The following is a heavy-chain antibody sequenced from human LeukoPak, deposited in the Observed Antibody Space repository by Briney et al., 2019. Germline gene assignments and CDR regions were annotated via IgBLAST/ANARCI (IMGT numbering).Heavy chain of an antibody. Sequence: ASVKVSCKASGYTFTGYYMHWVRQAPGQGLEWMGWINPNSGGTNYAQKFQGRVTMTRDTSISTAYMELSRLRSDDTAVYYCASHSHPSVAAADPFDYWGQGTLVTVSS. CDR3: ASHSHPSVAAADPFDY. J-gene: IGHJ4*02. D-gene: IGHD6-13*01. CDR1: GYTFTGYY. CDR2: INPNSGGT. V-gene: IGHV1-2*02.